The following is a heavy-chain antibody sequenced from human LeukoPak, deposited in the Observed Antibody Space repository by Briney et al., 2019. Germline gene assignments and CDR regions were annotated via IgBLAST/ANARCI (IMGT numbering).Heavy chain of an antibody. V-gene: IGHV3-30*04. CDR1: GFTFSSYA. CDR3: ASIVGDAFDI. D-gene: IGHD3-22*01. CDR2: ISYDGSNK. Sequence: GGSLRLSCAASGFTFSSYAMHWVRQAPGKGLEWVAVISYDGSNKYYADSVKGRFTISRDNSKNTLYLQMNSLRAEDTAVYYCASIVGDAFDIWGQGTMVTVSS. J-gene: IGHJ3*02.